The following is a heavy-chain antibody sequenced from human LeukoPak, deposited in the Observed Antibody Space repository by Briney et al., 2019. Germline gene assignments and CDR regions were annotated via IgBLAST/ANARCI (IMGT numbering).Heavy chain of an antibody. J-gene: IGHJ4*02. CDR1: GGSISSGGYS. V-gene: IGHV4-31*03. CDR3: ARVTLVYYFDY. D-gene: IGHD6-13*01. CDR2: IYSNGGT. Sequence: SETLSLTCTVSGGSISSGGYSWSWIRQHPGKGLEWLGFIYSNGGTYYNPSLKSRLTISVDTSKSHFSLKLRSVTAADMAVYYCARVTLVYYFDYWGQGTLVTVSS.